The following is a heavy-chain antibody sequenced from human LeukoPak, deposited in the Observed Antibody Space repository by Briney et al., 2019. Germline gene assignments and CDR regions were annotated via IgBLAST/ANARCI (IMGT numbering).Heavy chain of an antibody. CDR1: GFTFSSYA. Sequence: QAGGSLRLSCAASGFTFSSYAMSWVRQAPGKGLEWVSAISGSGGSTYYADSVKGRFTISRDNSKNTLYLQMNSLRAEDTAVYYCAKEGFVAVAGIENAFDYWGQGTLVTVSS. CDR2: ISGSGGST. V-gene: IGHV3-23*01. J-gene: IGHJ4*02. D-gene: IGHD6-19*01. CDR3: AKEGFVAVAGIENAFDY.